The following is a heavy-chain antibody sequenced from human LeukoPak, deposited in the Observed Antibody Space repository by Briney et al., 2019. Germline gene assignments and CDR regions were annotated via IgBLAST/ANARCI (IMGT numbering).Heavy chain of an antibody. CDR3: ARVRSSWYLSHANWFDP. CDR2: IYTSGST. J-gene: IGHJ5*02. V-gene: IGHV4-61*02. CDR1: GGSISSGSYY. Sequence: SETLSLTCTVSGGSISSGSYYWSWIRQPAGKGLEWIGRIYTSGSTNYNPSLKSRVTISVDTSKNQFSLKLSSVTAADTAVYYCARVRSSWYLSHANWFDPWGQGTLVTVSS. D-gene: IGHD6-13*01.